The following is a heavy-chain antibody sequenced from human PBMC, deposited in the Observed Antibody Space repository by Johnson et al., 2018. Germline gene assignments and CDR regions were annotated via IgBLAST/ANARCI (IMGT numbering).Heavy chain of an antibody. CDR1: GGSISSYY. V-gene: IGHV4-59*01. Sequence: QVQLQESGPGLVKPSETLSLTCTVSGGSISSYYWSWIRQPPGKGLEWIGYIYYSGSTNYNPSLKSRVTISVDTSKNQFSLKLSSVTAADPAVYYCASHDSSGYWRPDAFDIWGQGTMVTVSS. J-gene: IGHJ3*02. D-gene: IGHD3-22*01. CDR2: IYYSGST. CDR3: ASHDSSGYWRPDAFDI.